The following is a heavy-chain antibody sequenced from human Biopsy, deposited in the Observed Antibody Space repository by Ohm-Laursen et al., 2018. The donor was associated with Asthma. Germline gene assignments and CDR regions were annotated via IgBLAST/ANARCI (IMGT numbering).Heavy chain of an antibody. Sequence: RSLRLSCAASGFMFRSFGMYWVRQAPGKGLEWVAVISYDGNHKFYEDSVKGRFTISRDNSKNTLYLQMNSLRTEDTAVYYCAKRRGYSGHDNDYWGQGTLVIVSS. CDR2: ISYDGNHK. V-gene: IGHV3-30*18. CDR3: AKRRGYSGHDNDY. J-gene: IGHJ4*02. CDR1: GFMFRSFG. D-gene: IGHD5-12*01.